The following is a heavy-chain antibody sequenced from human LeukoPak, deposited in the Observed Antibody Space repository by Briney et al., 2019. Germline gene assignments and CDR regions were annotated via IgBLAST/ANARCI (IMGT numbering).Heavy chain of an antibody. Sequence: GGSLRLSCVASGFPFSSYWMTWVRQASGKGLEWVANIKQDGSKKSYVDSVKGRFTISRDNAKNSLYLQKNSLRAEDTAIYYCTRVGYIDEGIDYWGQGTLVTVSS. J-gene: IGHJ4*02. CDR2: IKQDGSKK. CDR1: GFPFSSYW. V-gene: IGHV3-7*04. CDR3: TRVGYIDEGIDY. D-gene: IGHD5-24*01.